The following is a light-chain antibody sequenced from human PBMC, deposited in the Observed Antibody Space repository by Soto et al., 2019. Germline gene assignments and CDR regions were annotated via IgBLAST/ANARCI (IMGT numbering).Light chain of an antibody. CDR3: MQATHWPGT. Sequence: DVVMTQSPLSLPVTLGQPASISCRSSQSLLNRDGDTFLNWFQQRPGQSPRRLIYLVSNRDSGVRDRFSGSGSGTDFTLKISRVESEDLGVYYCMQATHWPGTFGQGTRLEIK. V-gene: IGKV2-30*01. CDR1: QSLLNRDGDTF. CDR2: LVS. J-gene: IGKJ2*01.